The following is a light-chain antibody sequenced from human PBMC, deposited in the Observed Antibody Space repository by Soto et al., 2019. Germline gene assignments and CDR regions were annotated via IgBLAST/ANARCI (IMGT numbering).Light chain of an antibody. V-gene: IGKV1-9*01. CDR3: QQLRSYPST. CDR2: AAS. CDR1: QDISSY. Sequence: IQVTQSPSSLSASVGDRVTITCRASQDISSYLAWYQQTKGKAPTLLIYAASTLQSGVPSRFRGSGFGTDFTLPLSRLQAEDFASYYCQQLRSYPSTFGGGTKVDIK. J-gene: IGKJ4*01.